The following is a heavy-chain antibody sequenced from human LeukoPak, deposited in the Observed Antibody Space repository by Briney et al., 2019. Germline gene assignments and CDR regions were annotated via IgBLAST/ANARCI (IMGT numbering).Heavy chain of an antibody. V-gene: IGHV3-7*01. CDR1: GFTVSSNY. D-gene: IGHD6-13*01. Sequence: GGSLRLSCAASGFTVSSNYMSWVRQAPGKGLEWVANIKQDGSEKYYVDSVKGRFTISRDNAKNSLYLQMNSLRAEDTAVYYCANMAGSWYGMDVWGQGTTVTVSS. J-gene: IGHJ6*02. CDR2: IKQDGSEK. CDR3: ANMAGSWYGMDV.